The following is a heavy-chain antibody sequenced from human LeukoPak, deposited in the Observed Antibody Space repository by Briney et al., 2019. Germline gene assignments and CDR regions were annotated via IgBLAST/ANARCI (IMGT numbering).Heavy chain of an antibody. J-gene: IGHJ5*02. V-gene: IGHV4-39*01. CDR3: ARSMVRGVDWFDP. CDR2: IYYSGST. CDR1: GGSISSSSYY. Sequence: SETLSLTCTVSGGSISSSSYYWGWLRQPPGKGLEWIGSIYYSGSTYYNPSLKSRVTIAVDTSKNQFSLKLSSVTAADTAVYYCARSMVRGVDWFDPWGQGTVVTVSS. D-gene: IGHD3-10*01.